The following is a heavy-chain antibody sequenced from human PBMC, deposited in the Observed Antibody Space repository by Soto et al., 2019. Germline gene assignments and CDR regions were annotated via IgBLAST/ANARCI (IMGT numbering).Heavy chain of an antibody. Sequence: TSETLSLTCTVSGGSISSGDYYWSWIRQPPGKGLEWIGYIYYSGSTYYNPSLKSRVTISVDTSKNQFSLKLSSVTAADTAVYYCVRAEGELSNWFEPWGQGTLVTGLL. CDR3: VRAEGELSNWFEP. J-gene: IGHJ5*02. V-gene: IGHV4-30-4*01. D-gene: IGHD1-26*01. CDR1: GGSISSGDYY. CDR2: IYYSGST.